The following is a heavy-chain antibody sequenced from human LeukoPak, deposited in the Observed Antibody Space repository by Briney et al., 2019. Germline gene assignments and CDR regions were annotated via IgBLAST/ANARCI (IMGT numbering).Heavy chain of an antibody. Sequence: GGSLRLSCAASGFTFSSYAMHWVRQAPGKGLEWVAVISYDGSNKYYADSVKGRFTISRDNSKNTLYLQMNSLRAEDTAVYYCAKDRGYYGSGSLRGVDYWGQGTLVTVSS. J-gene: IGHJ4*02. CDR1: GFTFSSYA. D-gene: IGHD3-10*01. CDR2: ISYDGSNK. V-gene: IGHV3-30-3*01. CDR3: AKDRGYYGSGSLRGVDY.